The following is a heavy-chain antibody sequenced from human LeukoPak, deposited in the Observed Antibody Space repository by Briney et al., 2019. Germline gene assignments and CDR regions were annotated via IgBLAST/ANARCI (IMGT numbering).Heavy chain of an antibody. CDR1: GFTFSSYW. D-gene: IGHD5-18*01. V-gene: IGHV3-74*03. CDR3: ARDVQLWSGFDY. J-gene: IGHJ4*02. Sequence: GGSLRLSCAASGFTFSSYWMHWVRQAPGKGLVWVSRINSDGSSITYADSVKGRFTISRDNAKNMLYLQMNSLRAEDTAVYYCARDVQLWSGFDYWGQGTLVTVSS. CDR2: INSDGSSI.